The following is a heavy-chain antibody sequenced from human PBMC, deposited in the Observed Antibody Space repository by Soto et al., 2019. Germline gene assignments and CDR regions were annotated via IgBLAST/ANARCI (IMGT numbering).Heavy chain of an antibody. CDR3: ARVNSYYCDFVDF. Sequence: QVQLVQSGAEVKKPGASVKVSCKASGYNFTSYAMHWVRQAPGQRLEWMGWINAGNGNTKDSQKYQGKVAITRATTGNTPYRELSILRSEDTAVYYCARVNSYYCDFVDFWG. V-gene: IGHV1-3*01. J-gene: IGHJ6*01. D-gene: IGHD3-22*01. CDR2: INAGNGNT. CDR1: GYNFTSYA.